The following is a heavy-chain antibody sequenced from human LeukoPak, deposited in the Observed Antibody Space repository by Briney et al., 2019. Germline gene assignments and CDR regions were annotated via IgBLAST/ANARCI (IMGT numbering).Heavy chain of an antibody. Sequence: SETLSLTCTVSGGSISSYYWSWIRQPPGKELEWIGYIYYSGSTNYNPSLKSRVTISVDTSKNQFSLKLSSVTAADTAVYYCARGWVTAMVGDWGQGTLVTVSS. CDR2: IYYSGST. D-gene: IGHD5-18*01. V-gene: IGHV4-59*12. CDR1: GGSISSYY. J-gene: IGHJ4*02. CDR3: ARGWVTAMVGD.